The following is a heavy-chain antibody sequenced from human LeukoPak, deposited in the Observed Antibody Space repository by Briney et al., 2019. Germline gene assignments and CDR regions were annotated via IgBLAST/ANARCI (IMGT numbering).Heavy chain of an antibody. CDR3: ARVADYYDSSGYLHAEYFQH. Sequence: SETLSLTCTVSGGSISSYYWSWIRQPPGKGLEWIGYIYYSGSTNYNLSLKSRVTISVDTSKNQFSLKLSSVTAADTAVYYCARVADYYDSSGYLHAEYFQHWGQGTLVTVSS. J-gene: IGHJ1*01. D-gene: IGHD3-22*01. CDR1: GGSISSYY. V-gene: IGHV4-59*01. CDR2: IYYSGST.